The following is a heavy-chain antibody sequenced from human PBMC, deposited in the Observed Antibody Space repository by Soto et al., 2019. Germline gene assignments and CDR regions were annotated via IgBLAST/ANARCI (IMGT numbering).Heavy chain of an antibody. CDR2: IYYSGST. D-gene: IGHD4-4*01. V-gene: IGHV4-59*01. CDR1: GGSISSYY. J-gene: IGHJ4*02. Sequence: PSETLSLTCTVSGGSISSYYWSWIRQPPGKGLEWIGYIYYSGSTNYNPSLKSRVTISVDTSKNQFSLKLSSVTAADTAVYYCARVRDDYKRFFDYWGQGTLVTVSS. CDR3: ARVRDDYKRFFDY.